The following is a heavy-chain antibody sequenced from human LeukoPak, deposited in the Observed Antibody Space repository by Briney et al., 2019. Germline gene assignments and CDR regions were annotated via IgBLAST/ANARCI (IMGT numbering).Heavy chain of an antibody. CDR3: ASSPMVYCSSTSCPIVLDY. CDR2: IYYSGST. V-gene: IGHV4-30-4*01. CDR1: GGSISSGDYY. J-gene: IGHJ4*02. D-gene: IGHD2-2*01. Sequence: SETLSLTCTVSGGSISSGDYYWSWIRQPPGKGLEWIGYIYYSGSTYYNPSLKSRVTISVDTSKNQFSLKLSSVTAADTAVYYYASSPMVYCSSTSCPIVLDYWGQGTLVTVSS.